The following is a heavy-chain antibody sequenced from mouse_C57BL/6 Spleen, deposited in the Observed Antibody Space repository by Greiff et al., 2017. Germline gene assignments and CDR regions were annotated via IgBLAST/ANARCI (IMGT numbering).Heavy chain of an antibody. J-gene: IGHJ4*01. Sequence: QVQLQQSGAELARPGASVKMSCKASGYTFTSYTMHWVKQRPGQGLEWIGYINPSSGYTKFNQKFKDKATLTADKSSSTAYMQLSSLTSEDSAVYYCARSYYSNSMDYWGQGTSVTVSS. D-gene: IGHD2-5*01. CDR3: ARSYYSNSMDY. CDR2: INPSSGYT. V-gene: IGHV1-4*01. CDR1: GYTFTSYT.